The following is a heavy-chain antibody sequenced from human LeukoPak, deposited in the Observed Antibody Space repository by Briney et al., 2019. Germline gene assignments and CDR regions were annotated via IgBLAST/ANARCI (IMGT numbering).Heavy chain of an antibody. J-gene: IGHJ4*02. Sequence: SETLSLTCSVSGGSISTKDFYWAWIRQSPGKGLEWIGSIYYNGKTFYNPSLKSRVTMSVDTSKNQFSLKLSSVTAADTAVYYCARGLGRYSSSWYKNWGQGTLVTVSS. CDR2: IYYNGKT. CDR1: GGSISTKDFY. CDR3: ARGLGRYSSSWYKN. D-gene: IGHD6-13*01. V-gene: IGHV4-39*07.